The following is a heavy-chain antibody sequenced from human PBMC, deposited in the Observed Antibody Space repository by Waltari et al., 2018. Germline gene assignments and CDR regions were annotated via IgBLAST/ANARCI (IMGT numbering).Heavy chain of an antibody. D-gene: IGHD3-22*01. V-gene: IGHV4-39*01. CDR1: GGSISSSSYY. J-gene: IGHJ3*02. CDR2: IYYSGGT. Sequence: QLQLQESGPGLVKPSETLSLTCTVSGGSISSSSYYWGWIRQPPGKGLAWIGSIYYSGGTYDNPSLKRRVTISLDTSKNQFSLKLSSVTAADTAVYYCARGSSGSVFDIWGQGTMVTVSS. CDR3: ARGSSGSVFDI.